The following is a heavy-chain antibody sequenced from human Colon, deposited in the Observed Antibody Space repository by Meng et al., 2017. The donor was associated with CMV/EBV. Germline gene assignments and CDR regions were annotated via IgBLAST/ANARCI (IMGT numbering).Heavy chain of an antibody. CDR3: AKEGVEIEPFFDY. CDR2: IRHDGNTQ. CDR1: GFPIRSYG. V-gene: IGHV3-30*02. J-gene: IGHJ4*02. Sequence: GESLKISCVASGFPIRSYGMHWVRQAPGRGLEWMAYIRHDGNTQYYADSLKGRFTVSRDNSKNTVYLHMDTLIVDDTAVYYCAKEGVEIEPFFDYWGQGTLVTVSS. D-gene: IGHD1-1*01.